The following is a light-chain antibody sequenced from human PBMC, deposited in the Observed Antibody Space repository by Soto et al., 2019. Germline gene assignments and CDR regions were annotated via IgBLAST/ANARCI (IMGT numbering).Light chain of an antibody. CDR3: CSYAGSLYV. CDR1: SSDVGSYNL. V-gene: IGLV2-23*01. CDR2: EGS. Sequence: QSALTQPASVSGSPGQSITISCTGTSSDVGSYNLVSWYQQHPGKAPKLMIYEGSKRPSGVSNRFSGFKSGSTASLTISGLQAEDEADYYCCSYAGSLYVFGTGTKLTVL. J-gene: IGLJ1*01.